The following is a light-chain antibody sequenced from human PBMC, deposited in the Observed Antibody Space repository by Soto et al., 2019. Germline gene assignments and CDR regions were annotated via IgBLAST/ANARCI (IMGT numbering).Light chain of an antibody. CDR1: QTISSY. V-gene: IGKV1-39*01. Sequence: DIQMTQSPSSLSAFVGDRVTITCRSSQTISSYLNWYQQKPGKAPKVLIYAASYLQTGVSSRFSGSGSGTDFTLTIDSLQPEDAATYYCQQSYIRFTFGPGTKVAI. CDR3: QQSYIRFT. CDR2: AAS. J-gene: IGKJ3*01.